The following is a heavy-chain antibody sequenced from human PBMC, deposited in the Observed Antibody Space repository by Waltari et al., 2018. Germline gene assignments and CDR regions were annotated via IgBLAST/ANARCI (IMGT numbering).Heavy chain of an antibody. CDR2: IYYSGST. D-gene: IGHD2-2*01. CDR3: ARGVVVVPAARPWFDP. Sequence: QVQLQESGPGLVKPSQTLSLTCTVSGGSISSGGYYWSWIRQHPGRGLEWIGYIYYSGSTYYNPSLKSRVTISVDTSKNQFSLKLSAVTAADTAVYYCARGVVVVPAARPWFDPWGQGTLVTVSS. V-gene: IGHV4-31*03. J-gene: IGHJ5*02. CDR1: GGSISSGGYY.